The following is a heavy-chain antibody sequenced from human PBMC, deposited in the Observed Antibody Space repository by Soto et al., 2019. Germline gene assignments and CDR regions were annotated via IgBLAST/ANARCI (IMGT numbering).Heavy chain of an antibody. CDR2: FDPEDGET. J-gene: IGHJ4*02. CDR1: GYTLTELS. V-gene: IGHV1-24*01. Sequence: ASVKVSCKVSGYTLTELSMHWVRQAPGKGLEWMGGFDPEDGETIYAQKFQGRVTMTEDTSTDTAYMELSSLRSEDTAVYYCATDPGWYSSSWYRAWGQGTPVTVSS. D-gene: IGHD6-13*01. CDR3: ATDPGWYSSSWYRA.